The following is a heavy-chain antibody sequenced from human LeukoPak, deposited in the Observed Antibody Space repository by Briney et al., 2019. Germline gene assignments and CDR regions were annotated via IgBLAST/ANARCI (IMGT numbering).Heavy chain of an antibody. Sequence: GGSLRLSCAASGFTFTSYWMSWVRQAPGKGLEGVANIHEDGIEKYYVASVEGRFTISRDNAKNSLSLQMNSLRAEDTAVYYCARDGDWVGGTIDYWGQGTLVTVSS. CDR3: ARDGDWVGGTIDY. J-gene: IGHJ4*02. D-gene: IGHD1-26*01. CDR1: GFTFTSYW. V-gene: IGHV3-7*01. CDR2: IHEDGIEK.